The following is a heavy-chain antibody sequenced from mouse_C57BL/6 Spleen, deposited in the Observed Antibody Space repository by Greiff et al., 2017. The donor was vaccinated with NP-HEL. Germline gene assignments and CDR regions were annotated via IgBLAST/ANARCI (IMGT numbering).Heavy chain of an antibody. CDR1: GFTFSSYG. Sequence: EVQLVESGGDLVKPGGSLNLSCAASGFTFSSYGMSWVRQTPDKRLEWVATISSGGSYTYYPDRVKGRFTISRDKAKNTLYLQRISLKSEDTAMYYCASQWRAMDYGGQGTSDTVAS. CDR3: ASQWRAMDY. V-gene: IGHV5-6*01. CDR2: ISSGGSYT. J-gene: IGHJ4*01.